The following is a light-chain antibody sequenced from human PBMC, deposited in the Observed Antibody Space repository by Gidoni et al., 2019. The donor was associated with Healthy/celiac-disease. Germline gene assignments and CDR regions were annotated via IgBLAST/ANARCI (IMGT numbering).Light chain of an antibody. CDR3: QQSYRTPRT. CDR1: QSISGY. J-gene: IGKJ1*01. CDR2: AAS. V-gene: IGKV1-39*01. Sequence: EIQIPRSPSSLSASVGDRVTITCRASQSISGYLNWYQQKPGKAPKLLIYAASSLQSGVPSRFSGSGSGTDFTLTISSLQPEDFATYYCQQSYRTPRTFGQGTKVEIK.